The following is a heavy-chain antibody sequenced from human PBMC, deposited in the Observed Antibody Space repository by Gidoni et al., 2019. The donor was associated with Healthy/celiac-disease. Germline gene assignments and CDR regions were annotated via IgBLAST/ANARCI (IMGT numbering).Heavy chain of an antibody. CDR3: ARDWVDTAMDPFDY. D-gene: IGHD5-18*01. CDR1: GFTFSSYS. J-gene: IGHJ4*02. Sequence: EVQLVESGGGLVKPGGSLRLSCAASGFTFSSYSMNWVRQAPGKGLEWVSSISSSSSYIYYADSVKGRFTISRDNAKNSLYLQMNSLRAEDTAVYYCARDWVDTAMDPFDYWGQGTLVTVSS. V-gene: IGHV3-21*01. CDR2: ISSSSSYI.